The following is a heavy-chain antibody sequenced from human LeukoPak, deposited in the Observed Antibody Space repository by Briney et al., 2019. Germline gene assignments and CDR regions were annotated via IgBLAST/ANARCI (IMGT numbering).Heavy chain of an antibody. CDR2: ISSSSSTI. J-gene: IGHJ4*02. Sequence: GESLRLSCAASGFTISSYSMNWVRQAPENGLDWVSYISSSSSTIYYADSVKDRFTISRDNAKNSLYLQMNSLRAEDTAVYYCAKEKSGYNWNYPFDYWGQGTLVTVSS. D-gene: IGHD1-7*01. CDR3: AKEKSGYNWNYPFDY. V-gene: IGHV3-48*01. CDR1: GFTISSYS.